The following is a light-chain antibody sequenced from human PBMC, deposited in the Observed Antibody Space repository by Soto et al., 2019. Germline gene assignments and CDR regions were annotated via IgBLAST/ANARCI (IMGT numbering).Light chain of an antibody. J-gene: IGKJ1*01. CDR2: KAS. Sequence: DIQMTQSPSTLSGSVGDRVTITCRASQTISSWLAWYQQKPGKAPKLLIYKASTLKSGVPSRFSGSGSGTEFTLTISSLQPDDFATYYCQHDNSYSESCGRGTKVELK. CDR3: QHDNSYSES. CDR1: QTISSW. V-gene: IGKV1-5*03.